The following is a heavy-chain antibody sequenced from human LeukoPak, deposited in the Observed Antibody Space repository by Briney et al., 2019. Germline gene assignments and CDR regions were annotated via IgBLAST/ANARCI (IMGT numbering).Heavy chain of an antibody. J-gene: IGHJ4*02. CDR2: IYYDGST. Sequence: PSETLSHTCTISGGSISSYYWSWIRHPPGKGLQWIGYIYYDGSTNYNPSLKSRVTMSVDTSKNQFSLELSSVTAADTAVYYCAREGTYPFDCWGRGTLVTVSS. CDR1: GGSISSYY. CDR3: AREGTYPFDC. V-gene: IGHV4-59*01.